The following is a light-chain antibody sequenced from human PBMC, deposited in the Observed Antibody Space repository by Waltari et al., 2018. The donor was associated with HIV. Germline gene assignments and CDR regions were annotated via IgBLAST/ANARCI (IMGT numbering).Light chain of an antibody. J-gene: IGLJ2*01. Sequence: QSALTQPASVSGSPGQSITISCTGTSSDVGSYNLVSWYQQHPGKAPKLMIYEVSRRPSGVSNRFAGSKAGNTASLTISGLQAEDEADYYGCSYAGSSTSLVVFGGGTKLTVL. CDR2: EVS. CDR3: CSYAGSSTSLVV. V-gene: IGLV2-23*02. CDR1: SSDVGSYNL.